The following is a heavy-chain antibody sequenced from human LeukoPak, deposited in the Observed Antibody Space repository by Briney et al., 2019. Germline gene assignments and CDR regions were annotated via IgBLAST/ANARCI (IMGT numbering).Heavy chain of an antibody. CDR1: GGSISSYY. CDR2: IYYTGAT. V-gene: IGHV4-59*01. Sequence: SETLSLTCTVSGGSISSYYWSWVRLPPGKGLEWIGYIYYTGATYYNPSLKSRVTISLDTSKNQFSLKLSSVTAADAAVYYCARAGYSYGTGYYFDYWGQGALVTVSS. D-gene: IGHD5-18*01. CDR3: ARAGYSYGTGYYFDY. J-gene: IGHJ4*02.